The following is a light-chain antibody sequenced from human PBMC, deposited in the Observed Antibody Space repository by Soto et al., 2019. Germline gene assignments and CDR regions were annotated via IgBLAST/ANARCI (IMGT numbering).Light chain of an antibody. CDR1: QSISTY. V-gene: IGKV1-39*01. J-gene: IGKJ4*01. CDR3: QQSYSSLGIT. Sequence: IQMTQSPSTLSASVGDRVTITCRAGQSISTYLNWYQQKPGKAPRLLIYAASNLQSGVPSRFSGSGSGTDFTLTISSLQPEDFATYYCQQSYSSLGITFGGGTKVDIK. CDR2: AAS.